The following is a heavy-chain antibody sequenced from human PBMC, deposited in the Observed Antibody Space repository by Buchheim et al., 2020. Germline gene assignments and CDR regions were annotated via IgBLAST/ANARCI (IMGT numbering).Heavy chain of an antibody. J-gene: IGHJ6*02. D-gene: IGHD4-17*01. V-gene: IGHV1-69*04. CDR2: IIPILGIA. CDR3: ARERGDYAGYYYGMDV. Sequence: VKKPGSSVKVSCKASGGTFSSYAISWVRQAPGQGLEWMGRIIPILGIANYAQKFQGRVTITADKSTSTAYMELSSLRSEDTAVYYCARERGDYAGYYYGMDVWGQGTT. CDR1: GGTFSSYA.